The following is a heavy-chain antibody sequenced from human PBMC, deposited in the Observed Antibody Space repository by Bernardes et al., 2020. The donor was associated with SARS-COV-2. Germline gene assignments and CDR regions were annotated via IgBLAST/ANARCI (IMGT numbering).Heavy chain of an antibody. CDR3: TRHGCSGSSCYSGFDV. V-gene: IGHV5-51*01. J-gene: IGHJ3*01. Sequence: GESLKISCKGSGYGFANYWIGWVRQMPGKGLEWMGVIYPGDSDTRYNPSFQGQVTISADKSISTAYLQWRALMAPDTAMYYCTRHGCSGSSCYSGFDVWGQGTMVTVSS. D-gene: IGHD2-15*01. CDR2: IYPGDSDT. CDR1: GYGFANYW.